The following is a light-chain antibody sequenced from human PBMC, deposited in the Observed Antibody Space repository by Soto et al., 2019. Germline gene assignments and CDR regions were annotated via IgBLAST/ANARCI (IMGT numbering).Light chain of an antibody. CDR2: GAS. Sequence: EIVLTQSPGTLSLSPGEGATLSCRASQSISSNYLAWYQQKPGQPPRLLIYGASSRAAGIPDRFSGSGSGTDFSLTISRLEPEDFAVYYCQQYGSSRTFGQGTKVEV. J-gene: IGKJ1*01. CDR3: QQYGSSRT. V-gene: IGKV3-20*01. CDR1: QSISSNY.